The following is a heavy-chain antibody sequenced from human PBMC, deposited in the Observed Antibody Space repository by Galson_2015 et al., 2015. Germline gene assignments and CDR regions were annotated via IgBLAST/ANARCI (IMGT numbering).Heavy chain of an antibody. CDR1: GYSFTSYW. D-gene: IGHD6-13*01. CDR2: IYPGDSDT. V-gene: IGHV5-51*01. J-gene: IGHJ3*02. Sequence: QSGAEVKKPGEFLKISCTGSGYSFTSYWIGWVRQMPGKGLEWMGIIYPGDSDTRYSPSFQGQVTISADKSISTAYLQWSSLKASDTAMYYCARILEQHSDAFDIRGQGTMVTVSS. CDR3: ARILEQHSDAFDI.